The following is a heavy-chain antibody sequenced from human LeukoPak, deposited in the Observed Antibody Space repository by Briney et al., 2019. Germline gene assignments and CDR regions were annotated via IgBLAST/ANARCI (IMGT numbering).Heavy chain of an antibody. CDR1: GYSFTSYW. V-gene: IGHV5-51*01. CDR2: IYPGDSDT. J-gene: IGHJ4*02. CDR3: ARLNDDYGVRAVDY. Sequence: GESLKISCKGSGYSFTSYWIGWVRQMPGKGLECMGIIYPGDSDTRYRPSFQGQVTISADKSISTAYLQWSSLKASDTAMYYCARLNDDYGVRAVDYWGQGTLVTVSS. D-gene: IGHD4-17*01.